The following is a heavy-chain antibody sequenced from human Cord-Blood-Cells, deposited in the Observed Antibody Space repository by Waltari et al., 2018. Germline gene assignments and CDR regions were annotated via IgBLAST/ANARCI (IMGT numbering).Heavy chain of an antibody. Sequence: QVQLVVSGGGVFQPGGSLRPSCAASGFTFSSYVMLWVRQAPGKGLEWVAFIRYDGSNKYYADSVKGRFTISRDNSKNTLYLQMNSLRAEDTAVYYCAKVYGSGSYDAFDIWGQGTMVTVSS. CDR3: AKVYGSGSYDAFDI. D-gene: IGHD3-10*01. CDR2: IRYDGSNK. V-gene: IGHV3-30*02. CDR1: GFTFSSYV. J-gene: IGHJ3*02.